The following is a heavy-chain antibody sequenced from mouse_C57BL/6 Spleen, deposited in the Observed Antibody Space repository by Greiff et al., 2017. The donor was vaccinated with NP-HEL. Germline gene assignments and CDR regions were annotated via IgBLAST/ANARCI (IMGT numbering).Heavy chain of an antibody. D-gene: IGHD1-1*01. CDR1: GFNITNTY. CDR2: IDPANGNT. Sequence: VQLQQSVAELVRPGASVKLSCTASGFNITNTYMHWVKQRPEQGLEWIGRIDPANGNTKYAPKFQGKATLTADTSSNTAYLQLSSLTSEDTASYYWASGRYYGSSDGAMDYWGQGTSVTVSS. J-gene: IGHJ4*01. V-gene: IGHV14-3*01. CDR3: ASGRYYGSSDGAMDY.